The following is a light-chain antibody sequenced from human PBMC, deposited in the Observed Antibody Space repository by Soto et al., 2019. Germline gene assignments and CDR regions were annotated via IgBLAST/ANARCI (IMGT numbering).Light chain of an antibody. CDR3: MQGTHWPIT. V-gene: IGKV2-30*02. CDR2: KVS. Sequence: VGMTHSRLSLPITLGQPASVSCRSNQSLVHSDGIAYFSWFQQRPGRSPRRLIYKVSNRDSGVPARFSGSGSGTDFALKISRVEAEDVGVYYCMQGTHWPITFGQGTRLEIK. CDR1: QSLVHSDGIAY. J-gene: IGKJ5*01.